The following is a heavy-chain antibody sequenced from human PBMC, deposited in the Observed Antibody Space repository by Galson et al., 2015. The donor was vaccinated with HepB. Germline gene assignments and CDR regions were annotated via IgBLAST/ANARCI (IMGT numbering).Heavy chain of an antibody. D-gene: IGHD3-22*01. CDR3: ARAYYDSSDYSFDY. V-gene: IGHV3-21*01. Sequence: SLRLSCAASGFTFTSYSMNWVRQAPGKGLEWVSSITSGTTYIYYADSVKGRFTISRDNAKNSLYLQMNSLRAEDTAVYYCARAYYDSSDYSFDYWGQGTLVTVSS. CDR1: GFTFTSYS. CDR2: ITSGTTYI. J-gene: IGHJ4*02.